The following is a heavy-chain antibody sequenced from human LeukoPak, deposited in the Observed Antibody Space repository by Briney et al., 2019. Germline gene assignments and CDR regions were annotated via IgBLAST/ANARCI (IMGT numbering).Heavy chain of an antibody. V-gene: IGHV3-48*04. Sequence: GGSLRLSCAASGFTFSSYSMNGVRQAPGKGLEWVSYISSSGNIIYYADSVKGRFTISRDNAKNSLYLQMSSLRAEDTAVYYCARGPAGDPFDHWGQGTLVTVSS. CDR1: GFTFSSYS. CDR3: ARGPAGDPFDH. CDR2: ISSSGNII. J-gene: IGHJ4*02. D-gene: IGHD3-16*01.